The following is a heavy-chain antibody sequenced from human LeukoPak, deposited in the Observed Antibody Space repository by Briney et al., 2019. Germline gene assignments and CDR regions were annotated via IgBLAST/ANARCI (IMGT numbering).Heavy chain of an antibody. CDR2: INHSGST. Sequence: GSLRLSCAASGFTFSTYPMSWVRQPPGKGLEWIGEINHSGSTNYNPSLKSRVTISVDTSKNQFSLKLSSVTAADTAVYYCASLKRGYYGSGSYYTLDYWGQGTLVTVSS. CDR1: GFTFSTYP. D-gene: IGHD3-10*01. CDR3: ASLKRGYYGSGSYYTLDY. V-gene: IGHV4-34*01. J-gene: IGHJ4*02.